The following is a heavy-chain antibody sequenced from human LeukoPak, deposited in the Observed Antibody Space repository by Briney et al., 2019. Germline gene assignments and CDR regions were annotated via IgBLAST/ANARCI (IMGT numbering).Heavy chain of an antibody. V-gene: IGHV1-2*02. CDR3: ARGLRIAARPVDY. D-gene: IGHD6-6*01. Sequence: ASVKVSCKASGYTFTGYYMHWVRRAPGQGFEWMGWINPNSGGTNYAQKFQGRVTMTRDTSISTAYMELSRLRSDDTAVYYCARGLRIAARPVDYWGQGTLVTVSS. J-gene: IGHJ4*02. CDR2: INPNSGGT. CDR1: GYTFTGYY.